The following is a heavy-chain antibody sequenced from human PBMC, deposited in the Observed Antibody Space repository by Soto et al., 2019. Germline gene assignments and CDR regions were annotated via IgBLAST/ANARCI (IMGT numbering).Heavy chain of an antibody. J-gene: IGHJ4*02. CDR1: GGSISGYY. D-gene: IGHD5-12*01. CDR2: IYHSGTI. Sequence: QVQLQESGPGLVKPSETLSLTCTVSGGSISGYYWSWMRQPPGQGLEWIGYIYHSGTIRYNPSLASRVTISVDTSKNQFSLKLASVTAADTAVYYCARTQMATLYFDYWGQGTLVTVSS. V-gene: IGHV4-59*01. CDR3: ARTQMATLYFDY.